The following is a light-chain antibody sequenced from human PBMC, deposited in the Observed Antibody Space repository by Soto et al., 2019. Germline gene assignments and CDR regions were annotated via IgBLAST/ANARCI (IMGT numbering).Light chain of an antibody. CDR1: QTISSW. V-gene: IGKV1-5*03. CDR3: QQYNSYSEA. J-gene: IGKJ1*01. CDR2: KAS. Sequence: DIQMTQSPSTLSGSVGDRVTITCRASQTISSWLAWYQQKPGKAPKLLIYKASSLESGVPSRFSGSGSGTEFTLTISSLQPDDFASYYCQQYNSYSEAFGQGTK.